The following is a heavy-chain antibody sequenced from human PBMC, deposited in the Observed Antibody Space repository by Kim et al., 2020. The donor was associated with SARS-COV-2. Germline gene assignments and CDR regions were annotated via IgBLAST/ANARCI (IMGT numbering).Heavy chain of an antibody. V-gene: IGHV1-3*01. D-gene: IGHD3-22*01. Sequence: ASVKVSCKASGYAFSTYAIHWVRQAPGQGLEWMGWTNAGSGNTKYSQNFQDRVTITRDTSASTAFMDLSSLRSEDTAIYYCARDRESYYDSDALYYGTFDYWGQGSQVTVSS. J-gene: IGHJ4*02. CDR1: GYAFSTYA. CDR3: ARDRESYYDSDALYYGTFDY. CDR2: TNAGSGNT.